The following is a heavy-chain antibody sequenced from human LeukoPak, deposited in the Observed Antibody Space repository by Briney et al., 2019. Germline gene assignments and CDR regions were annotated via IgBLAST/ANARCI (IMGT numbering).Heavy chain of an antibody. J-gene: IGHJ6*04. V-gene: IGHV3-21*01. D-gene: IGHD3-10*02. CDR3: AELGITMIGGV. CDR2: TFPSGGEI. Sequence: GGSLRLSCAASGFTFSTFAMLWVRQPRGKGLEWVSSTFPSGGEIHYADSVKGRFTISRDNAKNSLYLQMNSLRAEDTAVYYCAELGITMIGGVWGKGTTVTISS. CDR1: GFTFSTFA.